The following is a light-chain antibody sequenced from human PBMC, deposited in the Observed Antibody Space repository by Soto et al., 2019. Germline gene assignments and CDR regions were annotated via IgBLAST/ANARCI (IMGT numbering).Light chain of an antibody. CDR1: QNIYYN. J-gene: IGKJ1*01. CDR3: LQYHNLWA. V-gene: IGKV3-15*01. CDR2: RAS. Sequence: ILMTQSPSTFSGSPLESCTLSCRASQNIYYNVAWYQHRPGQAPRLLIYRASTRAPGVPARFSGSGSGTEFTLTISSLQPEDFTVYSCLQYHNLWAFGQGTKVDIK.